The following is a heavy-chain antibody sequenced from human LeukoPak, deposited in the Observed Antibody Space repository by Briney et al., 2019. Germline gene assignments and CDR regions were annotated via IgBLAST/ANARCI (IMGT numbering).Heavy chain of an antibody. CDR3: ARGLAWELLVPFDF. CDR2: IYYSGST. CDR1: GGSISTYGYY. Sequence: SETLSLTCTVSGGSISTYGYYWSWIRQHPGKGLEWIGYIYYSGSTYYNPSLKSRVTMSVDTSKNQFSLKLTSVTAADTAVYYCARGLAWELLVPFDFWGQGTLVTVSS. V-gene: IGHV4-31*03. J-gene: IGHJ4*02. D-gene: IGHD1-26*01.